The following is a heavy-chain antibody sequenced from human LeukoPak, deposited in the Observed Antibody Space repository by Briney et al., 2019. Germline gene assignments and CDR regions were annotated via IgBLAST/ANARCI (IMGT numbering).Heavy chain of an antibody. CDR3: ATYLYKSLDY. CDR1: GFTFDDYA. Sequence: GRSLRLSCAASGFTFDDYAMNWVRQAPGKGLEWVSYISGSGSRIYYADSVKGRFTISRDNAKNSLDLQMNSLRAEDTAVYYCATYLYKSLDYWGQGTLVTVSS. D-gene: IGHD3-16*02. CDR2: ISGSGSRI. J-gene: IGHJ4*02. V-gene: IGHV3-48*03.